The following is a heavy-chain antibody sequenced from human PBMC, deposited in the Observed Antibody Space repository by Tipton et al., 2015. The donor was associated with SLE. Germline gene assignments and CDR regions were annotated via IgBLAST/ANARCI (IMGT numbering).Heavy chain of an antibody. CDR1: GGSISSYY. CDR3: ASQGGSHALDAFDI. V-gene: IGHV4-4*08. D-gene: IGHD3-16*01. Sequence: TLSLTCTVSGGSISSYYWSWIRQPPGKGLEWIGRMYTSGSTNYNHSLKSRVTISMDTSKNQFSLNLSSVTAADTAVYYCASQGGSHALDAFDIWGQGTMVTVSS. CDR2: MYTSGST. J-gene: IGHJ3*02.